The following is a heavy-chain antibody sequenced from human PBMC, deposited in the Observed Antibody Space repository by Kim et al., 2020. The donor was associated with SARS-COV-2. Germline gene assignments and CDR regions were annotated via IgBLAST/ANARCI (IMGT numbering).Heavy chain of an antibody. J-gene: IGHJ5*02. Sequence: GGSLRLSCAASGFTFSSYGMHWVRQAPGKGLEWVAVIWYDGSNKYYADSVKGRFTISRDNSKNTLYLQMNSLRAEDTAVYYCARGAVGRGASWFDPWGQGTLVTVSS. CDR1: GFTFSSYG. V-gene: IGHV3-33*01. CDR3: ARGAVGRGASWFDP. CDR2: IWYDGSNK. D-gene: IGHD1-26*01.